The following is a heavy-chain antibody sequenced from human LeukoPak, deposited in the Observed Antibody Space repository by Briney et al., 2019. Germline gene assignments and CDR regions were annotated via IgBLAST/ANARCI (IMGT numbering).Heavy chain of an antibody. CDR1: GGTFSSYA. D-gene: IGHD6-6*01. CDR3: ARPYEYSSSPGLDY. Sequence: GASVKVSCKASGGTFSSYAISWVRQAPGQGLEWMGRIIPIFGTANHAQKFQGRVTITADESTSTAYMELSSLRSEDTAVYYCARPYEYSSSPGLDYWGQGTLVTVSS. J-gene: IGHJ4*02. CDR2: IIPIFGTA. V-gene: IGHV1-69*13.